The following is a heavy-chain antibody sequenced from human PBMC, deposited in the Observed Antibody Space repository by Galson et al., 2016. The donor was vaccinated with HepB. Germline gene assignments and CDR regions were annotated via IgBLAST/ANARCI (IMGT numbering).Heavy chain of an antibody. CDR2: INSDGSST. V-gene: IGHV3-74*01. Sequence: SLRLSCAASGFAFTSYWIHWVRQVPGEGLVWVSRINSDGSSTHYADSVKGRFTISRDKAKNTLYLQMNSLRAEDTAVYYCARGGPLEMSTILGFDYWGQGTLVTVSA. D-gene: IGHD5-24*01. CDR3: ARGGPLEMSTILGFDY. J-gene: IGHJ4*02. CDR1: GFAFTSYW.